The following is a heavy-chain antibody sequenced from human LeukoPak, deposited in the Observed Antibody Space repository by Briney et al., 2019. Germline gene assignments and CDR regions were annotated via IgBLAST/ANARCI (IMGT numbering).Heavy chain of an antibody. CDR1: GGSISSYY. D-gene: IGHD3-10*01. Sequence: PSETPSLTCTVSGGSISSYYWSWIRQPPGKGLEWIGYIYYSGSTNYKPSLKSRVTISVDTSKNQFSLKLNSVTAADTAVYYCARGGYYGSGNDFRFDPWGQGTLVTVSS. J-gene: IGHJ5*02. CDR3: ARGGYYGSGNDFRFDP. V-gene: IGHV4-59*01. CDR2: IYYSGST.